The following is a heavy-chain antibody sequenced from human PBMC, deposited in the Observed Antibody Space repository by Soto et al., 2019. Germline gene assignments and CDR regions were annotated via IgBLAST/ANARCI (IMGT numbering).Heavy chain of an antibody. CDR2: IYYSGST. Sequence: PSGTLSLTCTVSGGSVSSGTYFWSWIRHSPGKRLEWIAYIYYSGSTNYNPSLKSRATISVDTSKSQVSLTLTSVTAADAAVYYCARSPNYYYYGFDVWGQGTTVTVSS. J-gene: IGHJ6*02. D-gene: IGHD3-10*01. CDR3: ARSPNYYYYGFDV. CDR1: GGSVSSGTYF. V-gene: IGHV4-61*01.